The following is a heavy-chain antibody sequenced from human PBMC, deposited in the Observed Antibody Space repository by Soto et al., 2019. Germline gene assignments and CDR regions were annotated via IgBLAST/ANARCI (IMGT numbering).Heavy chain of an antibody. Sequence: GESLKISCKGSGYSFTSYWIGWVRQMPVKGLEWMGIIYPGDSDTRYSPSFQGQVTISADKSISTAYLQWSSLKASDTAMYYCARSIAAAGTDLDVWGQGTTVTVSS. J-gene: IGHJ6*02. V-gene: IGHV5-51*01. CDR3: ARSIAAAGTDLDV. D-gene: IGHD6-13*01. CDR2: IYPGDSDT. CDR1: GYSFTSYW.